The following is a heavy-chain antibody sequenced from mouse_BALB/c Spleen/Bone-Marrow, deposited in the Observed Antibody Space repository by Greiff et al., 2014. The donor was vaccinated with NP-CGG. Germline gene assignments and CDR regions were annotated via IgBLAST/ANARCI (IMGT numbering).Heavy chain of an antibody. CDR3: TTLARSDFDY. CDR1: GYTFSNYW. Sequence: DVKLQESGTVLARPGAAVKMSCNASGYTFSNYWMHWVKQRPGQGLEWIGTIYPGNSDTTYNQKFKGKAKLTAVTSTSTAYMELSSLTNEDSAVYYCTTLARSDFDYWGQGTLSQSPQ. CDR2: IYPGNSDT. V-gene: IGHV1-5*01. J-gene: IGHJ2*01. D-gene: IGHD3-1*01.